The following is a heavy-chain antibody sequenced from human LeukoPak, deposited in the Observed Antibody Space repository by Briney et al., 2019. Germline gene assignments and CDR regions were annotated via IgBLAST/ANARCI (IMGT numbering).Heavy chain of an antibody. V-gene: IGHV3-15*01. J-gene: IGHJ4*02. Sequence: TGGSLRLSCAASGFTFINAWMAWVRQAPGKGLEWVGRIKAKAHGGTIEYAAPVKGRFTISRGDSKNTRYLQMNSLKTEDTAVYYCTTDGVGVEGATYDNWGQGTLVSVSS. CDR3: TTDGVGVEGATYDN. CDR1: GFTFINAW. CDR2: IKAKAHGGTI. D-gene: IGHD1-26*01.